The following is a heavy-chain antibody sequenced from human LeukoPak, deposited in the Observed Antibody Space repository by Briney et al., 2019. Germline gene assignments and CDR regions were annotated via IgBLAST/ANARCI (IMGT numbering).Heavy chain of an antibody. J-gene: IGHJ3*02. CDR1: GYTFTGYY. CDR3: GRQRGGQYEDAFDI. D-gene: IGHD2-8*01. Sequence: ASVKVSCKASGYTFTGYYMEWVRQAPAQGLEWMGWINPNSGGTKYEQKLQGRVTMTRDTYIGTAYMELSSLRTEDRAVYYCGRQRGGQYEDAFDIWGQGTMVTVSS. V-gene: IGHV1-2*02. CDR2: INPNSGGT.